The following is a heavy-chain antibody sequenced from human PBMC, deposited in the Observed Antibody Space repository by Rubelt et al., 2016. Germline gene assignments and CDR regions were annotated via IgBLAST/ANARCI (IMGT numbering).Heavy chain of an antibody. CDR1: GGSISTYY. CDR3: ARQPPDTAAFDY. D-gene: IGHD2-21*02. J-gene: IGHJ4*02. CDR2: THDSGET. V-gene: IGHV4-59*08. Sequence: QVQLQESGPGLVKPSETLSLTCTVSGGSISTYYWSWIRQPPGKGLEWIGYTHDSGETKYNPSLKSRLILSVDTAKNHLSLKLSSVTAADTAGYHCARQPPDTAAFDYWGQGVLVTVSS.